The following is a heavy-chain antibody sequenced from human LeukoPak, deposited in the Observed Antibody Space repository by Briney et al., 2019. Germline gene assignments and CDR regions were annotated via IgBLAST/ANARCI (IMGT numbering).Heavy chain of an antibody. Sequence: SETLSLTCTVSGGSISSGSYYWSWIRQPAGKGLEWIGRIYTSGSTNYNPSLKSRVTISVDTSKNQFSLKLSSVTAADTAVYYCARDRAGSGWFDYWGQGTLVTVSS. CDR1: GGSISSGSYY. J-gene: IGHJ4*02. CDR3: ARDRAGSGWFDY. CDR2: IYTSGST. D-gene: IGHD6-19*01. V-gene: IGHV4-61*02.